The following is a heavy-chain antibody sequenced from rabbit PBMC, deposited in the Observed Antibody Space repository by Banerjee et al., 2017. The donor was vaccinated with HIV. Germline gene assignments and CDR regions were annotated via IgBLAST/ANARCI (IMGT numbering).Heavy chain of an antibody. CDR2: VYTGSSGST. CDR1: GLSFSLRYY. V-gene: IGHV1S40*01. J-gene: IGHJ2*01. Sequence: QSLEESGGDLVKPGASLTLTCTPSGLSFSLRYYICWVRQAPGKGLEWIGCVYTGSSGSTYYATWAKGRFTISKTSSTTVTLQMTSLTAADTATYFCGRVGNGYSGYGDGIGAFDLRGPGTLVTVS. CDR3: GRVGNGYSGYGDGIGAFDL. D-gene: IGHD1-1*01.